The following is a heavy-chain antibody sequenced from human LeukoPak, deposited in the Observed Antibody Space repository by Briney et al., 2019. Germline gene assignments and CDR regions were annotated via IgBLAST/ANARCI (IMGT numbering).Heavy chain of an antibody. CDR2: TSYSGST. CDR1: GGAISGSPYY. Sequence: KPSETLSLTCTVSGGAISGSPYYWGWIRQPPGKGLEWIGSTSYSGSTYYNPSLKSRVTISVDTSKNQFSLKLTSVTAADTAVYYCARANSSGWYNDFDPWGQGTLVIVSS. D-gene: IGHD6-19*01. CDR3: ARANSSGWYNDFDP. J-gene: IGHJ5*02. V-gene: IGHV4-39*01.